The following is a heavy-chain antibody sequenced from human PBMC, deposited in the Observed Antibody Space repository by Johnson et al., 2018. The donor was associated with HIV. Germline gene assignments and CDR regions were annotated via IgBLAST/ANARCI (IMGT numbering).Heavy chain of an antibody. Sequence: MMLVESGGGLVQPGGSLRLSCAASGFTVSSNYKSWVRQAPGKGLEWVSLINTGGSTYYADSVKGRFTISRDNSKNTLYLQMNSLRAEDTAVYYCVRDRGSGWDDAFDIWGQGTMVTVSS. D-gene: IGHD6-19*01. V-gene: IGHV3-66*01. CDR1: GFTVSSNY. CDR2: INTGGST. CDR3: VRDRGSGWDDAFDI. J-gene: IGHJ3*02.